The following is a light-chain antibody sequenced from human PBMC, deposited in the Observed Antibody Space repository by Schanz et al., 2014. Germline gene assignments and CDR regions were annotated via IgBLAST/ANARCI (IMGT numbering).Light chain of an antibody. CDR2: NVR. CDR1: SSDVGGYDY. V-gene: IGLV2-14*01. Sequence: QSALTQPASVSGSPGQSITISCTGGSSDVGGYDYVSWYQQQPGKAPKLLIYNVRNRSSGVSNRFSGSKSGNTASLTISGLQAEDEADYYCSSYTISSSYVFGTGTKLTVL. J-gene: IGLJ1*01. CDR3: SSYTISSSYV.